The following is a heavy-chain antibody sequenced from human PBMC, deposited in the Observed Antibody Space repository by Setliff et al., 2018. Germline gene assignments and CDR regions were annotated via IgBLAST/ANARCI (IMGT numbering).Heavy chain of an antibody. CDR2: SSSTGRYT. CDR3: ARAGGGHIVVATFDFDI. Sequence: PGGSLRLSCAASGFTFSNCWVSWVRQAPGKGLEWVSSSSSTGRYTFYADSVKGRFTVSKDNAKNSLYLEMNSLRAEDTAVYYCARAGGGHIVVATFDFDIWGQGTKVTVSS. CDR1: GFTFSNCW. V-gene: IGHV3-21*01. J-gene: IGHJ3*02. D-gene: IGHD2-21*01.